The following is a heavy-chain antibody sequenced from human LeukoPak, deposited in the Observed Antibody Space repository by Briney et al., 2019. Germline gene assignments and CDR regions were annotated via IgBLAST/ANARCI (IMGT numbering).Heavy chain of an antibody. CDR1: GYIYPRYD. J-gene: IGHJ6*02. Sequence: ASVKVSCKASGYIYPRYDINGVRQATGQGLEGMGWMNHNSGNTGHAQKFQDRVNMTRTTSISTASMELSSLRCGDTAVYSCAREGGSYSPFGYGMDGWGQGTTVTVSS. CDR3: AREGGSYSPFGYGMDG. V-gene: IGHV1-8*01. CDR2: MNHNSGNT. D-gene: IGHD1-26*01.